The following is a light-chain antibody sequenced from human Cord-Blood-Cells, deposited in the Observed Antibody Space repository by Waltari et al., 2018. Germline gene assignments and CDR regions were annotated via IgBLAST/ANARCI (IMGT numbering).Light chain of an antibody. J-gene: IGLJ3*02. Sequence: QSALHQPASVSGSPGQSITISCTGTNSDVGGFNYVSWYQQHPGKAPKLMIYDVSNRPSGVSNRFSGSKSGNTASLTISGLQAEDEADYYCSSYTSSSTQVFGGGTKLTVL. CDR3: SSYTSSSTQV. CDR2: DVS. V-gene: IGLV2-14*03. CDR1: NSDVGGFNY.